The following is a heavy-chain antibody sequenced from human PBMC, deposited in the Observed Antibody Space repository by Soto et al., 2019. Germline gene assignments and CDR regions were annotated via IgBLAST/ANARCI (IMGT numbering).Heavy chain of an antibody. CDR3: ARCGRIVAVAAD. CDR1: GFTFSEYW. V-gene: IGHV3-7*03. J-gene: IGHJ1*01. Sequence: QLVESGGGLVQPGGSLRLSCAASGFTFSEYWMSWVRQAPGKGLEWVANIKKDGSEIYYVDSVKGRFTISRDNAKNSLYLQMNSLRAEDTAVYYCARCGRIVAVAADWGQGTLVTVSS. D-gene: IGHD2-15*01. CDR2: IKKDGSEI.